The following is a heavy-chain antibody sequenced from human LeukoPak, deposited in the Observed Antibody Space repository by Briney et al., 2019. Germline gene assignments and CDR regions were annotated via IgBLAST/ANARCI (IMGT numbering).Heavy chain of an antibody. J-gene: IGHJ4*02. CDR3: SRDRPTGASRVFVVQ. CDR1: GFTFSSYA. CDR2: MSSGSRYI. D-gene: IGHD3-3*01. Sequence: GGSLRLSCAASGFTFSSYAMTCVRQAPGRGLEWVSSMSSGSRYIYYADSVRGRLTISRDNAKNSLYLLMTSLRAEAPAVYYGSRDRPTGASRVFVVQWGQGTLVTVSS. V-gene: IGHV3-21*01.